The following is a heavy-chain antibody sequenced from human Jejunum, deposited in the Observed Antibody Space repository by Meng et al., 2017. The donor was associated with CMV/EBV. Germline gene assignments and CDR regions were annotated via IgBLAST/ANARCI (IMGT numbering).Heavy chain of an antibody. D-gene: IGHD4/OR15-4a*01. CDR1: GNTFTGYY. CDR3: ARDLRPTNYYFDY. J-gene: IGHJ4*02. V-gene: IGHV1-2*02. CDR2: INPDSGGT. Sequence: CKASGNTFTGYYIPWVRQAPGQGLEWMGWINPDSGGTEYSQKFQGRVTMTRDTSITTAFMELSRLRSDDTAVYYCARDLRPTNYYFDYWGQGTLVTVSS.